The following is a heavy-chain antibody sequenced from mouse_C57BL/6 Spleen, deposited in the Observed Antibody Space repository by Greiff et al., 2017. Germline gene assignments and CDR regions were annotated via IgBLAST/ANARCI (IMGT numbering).Heavy chain of an antibody. Sequence: QVQLQQPGAELVKPGASVKMSCKASGYTFTSYWITWVKQRPGQGLEWIGDIYPGSGSTNYNEKFKSKATLTVDTSASTAYMQLSSRTSEDSAVYYCARGNYGSSYSFAYWGQGTLVTVSA. J-gene: IGHJ3*01. V-gene: IGHV1-55*01. CDR1: GYTFTSYW. CDR3: ARGNYGSSYSFAY. D-gene: IGHD1-1*01. CDR2: IYPGSGST.